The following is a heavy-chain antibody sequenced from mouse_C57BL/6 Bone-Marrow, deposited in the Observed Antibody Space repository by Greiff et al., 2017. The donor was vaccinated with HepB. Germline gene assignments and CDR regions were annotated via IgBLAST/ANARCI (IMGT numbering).Heavy chain of an antibody. V-gene: IGHV1-69*01. CDR2: IDPSDSYT. J-gene: IGHJ1*03. CDR3: ARSGDYDWYFDV. Sequence: VHLVESGAELVMPGASVKLSCKASGYTFTSYWMHWVKQRPGQGLEWIGEIDPSDSYTNYNQKFKGKSTLTVDKSSSTAYMQLSSLTSEDSAVYYCARSGDYDWYFDVWGTGTTVTVSS. D-gene: IGHD2-4*01. CDR1: GYTFTSYW.